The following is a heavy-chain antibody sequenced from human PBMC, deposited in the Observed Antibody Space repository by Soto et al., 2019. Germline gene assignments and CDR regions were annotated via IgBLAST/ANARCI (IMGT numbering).Heavy chain of an antibody. Sequence: EGSLRRSWAASGCTFSSYSMNWGRQAPGKGLEWIKSISSSSRGRCYADSVNRRSTIPRDNANTSLYLQLNLLRAEDTAVYYCAREVNHYYYYGMDVWGQGTTVTVSS. CDR3: AREVNHYYYYGMDV. J-gene: IGHJ6*02. V-gene: IGHV3-21*04. D-gene: IGHD3-10*01. CDR1: GCTFSSYS. CDR2: ISSSSRGR.